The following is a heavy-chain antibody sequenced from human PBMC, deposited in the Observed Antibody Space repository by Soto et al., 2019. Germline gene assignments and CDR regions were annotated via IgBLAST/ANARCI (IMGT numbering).Heavy chain of an antibody. CDR3: ARRGVCRSTSCYTHNFDY. CDR1: GYTFTSYY. V-gene: IGHV1-46*01. CDR2: INPSGGST. Sequence: ASVKVSCKASGYTFTSYYMHWVRQAPGQGLEWMGIINPSGGSTSYAQKFQGRVTMTRDTSTSTVYMELSSLRSEDTAVYYCARRGVCRSTSCYTHNFDYWGQGTLVTVSS. J-gene: IGHJ4*02. D-gene: IGHD2-2*02.